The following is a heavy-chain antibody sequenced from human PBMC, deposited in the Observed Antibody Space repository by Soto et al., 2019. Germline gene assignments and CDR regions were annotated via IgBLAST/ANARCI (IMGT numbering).Heavy chain of an antibody. Sequence: GASVKVSCKASGYTFTSYGISWVRQAPGQGLEWMGWISAYNGNTNYAQKLQGRVTMTTDTSTSTAYMELRSLRSDDTAVYYCARDGDFWSGYYLKGYPKRPFDYWGQGTLVTVSS. CDR3: ARDGDFWSGYYLKGYPKRPFDY. CDR2: ISAYNGNT. J-gene: IGHJ4*02. V-gene: IGHV1-18*04. CDR1: GYTFTSYG. D-gene: IGHD3-3*01.